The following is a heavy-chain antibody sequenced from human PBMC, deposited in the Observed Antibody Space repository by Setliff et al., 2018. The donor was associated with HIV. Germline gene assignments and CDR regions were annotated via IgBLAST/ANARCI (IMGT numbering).Heavy chain of an antibody. CDR1: GGSISSSNW. CDR2: IYRSGST. D-gene: IGHD3-22*01. V-gene: IGHV4-4*02. CDR3: ARTHSGYFPYYFDY. Sequence: SETLSLTCAVSGGSISSSNWWSWVRQSPGKGLEWIGEIYRSGSTDYNPSLKSRVTISVDKSRNQFSLKLSSVTAADTAVYYCARTHSGYFPYYFDYWGQGTLVTVSS. J-gene: IGHJ4*02.